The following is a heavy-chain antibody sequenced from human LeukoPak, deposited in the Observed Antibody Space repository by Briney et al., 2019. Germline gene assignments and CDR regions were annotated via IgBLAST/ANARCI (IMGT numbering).Heavy chain of an antibody. V-gene: IGHV3-21*01. Sequence: KPGGSLRLSCAASGFTFSSYSMNWVRQAPGKGLEWVSSISSSSSYIYYADSVKGRFTISRDNAKNSLYLQMNSLRAEDTAVYYCARDGSGVAAAGTDGSFDYWGQGTLVTVSS. D-gene: IGHD6-13*01. CDR1: GFTFSSYS. CDR3: ARDGSGVAAAGTDGSFDY. CDR2: ISSSSSYI. J-gene: IGHJ4*02.